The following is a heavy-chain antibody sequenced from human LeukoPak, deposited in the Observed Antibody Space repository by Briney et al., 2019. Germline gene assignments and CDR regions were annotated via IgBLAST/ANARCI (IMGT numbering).Heavy chain of an antibody. CDR3: ARIRPGIAAGFDY. J-gene: IGHJ4*02. CDR2: ISFSSAYI. CDR1: GFTFNTYK. D-gene: IGHD6-13*01. V-gene: IGHV3-21*01. Sequence: GGSLRLSCAASGFTFNTYKMNWVRQAPGKGLEWVSSISFSSAYIYYADSVKGRFTISRDNAKNSLYLQMNSLRAEDTALYYCARIRPGIAAGFDYWGQGTLVTVSS.